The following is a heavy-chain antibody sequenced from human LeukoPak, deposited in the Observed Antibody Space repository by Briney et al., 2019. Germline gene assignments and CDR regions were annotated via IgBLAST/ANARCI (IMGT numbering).Heavy chain of an antibody. V-gene: IGHV4-61*02. J-gene: IGHJ4*02. CDR2: IYTSGST. D-gene: IGHD3-9*01. CDR1: SVSMSSGSYY. CDR3: ARESPGGYYNILTGYYRGLGFDY. Sequence: PSETLSLTCTGSSVSMSSGSYYWSWIRQPAGKGLEWIGRIYTSGSTNYNPSLKSRVTISVDTSKNQFSLKLSSVTAADTAVYYCARESPGGYYNILTGYYRGLGFDYWGQGTLVTVSS.